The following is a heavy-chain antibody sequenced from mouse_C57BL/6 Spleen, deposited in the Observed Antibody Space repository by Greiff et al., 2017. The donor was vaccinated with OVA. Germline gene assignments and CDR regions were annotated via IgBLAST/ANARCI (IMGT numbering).Heavy chain of an antibody. CDR3: ARGLMV. CDR1: GYTFTSYG. D-gene: IGHD1-1*02. CDR2: IYPRSGNT. J-gene: IGHJ3*01. V-gene: IGHV1-81*01. Sequence: QVQLKQSGAELARPGASVKLSCKASGYTFTSYGISWVKQRTGQGLEWIGEIYPRSGNTYYNEKFKGKATLTADKSSSTAYMELRSLTSEDSAVYFWARGLMVGGQGTLVTVSA.